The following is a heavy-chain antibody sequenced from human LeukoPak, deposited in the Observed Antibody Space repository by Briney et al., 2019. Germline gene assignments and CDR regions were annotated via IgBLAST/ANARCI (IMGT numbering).Heavy chain of an antibody. J-gene: IGHJ4*02. V-gene: IGHV3-53*01. D-gene: IGHD3-9*01. Sequence: GGSLRLSCAASGFTVSSNYMSWVRQAPGKGLEWVSVIYSGGSTYYADSVKGRFTISRDNSKNTLYLQMNSLRAEDTAVYYCARESSGILTGYYIDHWGQGTLVIISS. CDR2: IYSGGST. CDR3: ARESSGILTGYYIDH. CDR1: GFTVSSNY.